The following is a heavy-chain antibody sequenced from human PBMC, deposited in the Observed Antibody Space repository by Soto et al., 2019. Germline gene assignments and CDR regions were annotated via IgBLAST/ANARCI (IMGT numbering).Heavy chain of an antibody. J-gene: IGHJ4*02. CDR3: AKDHSSHFGVVEYYFDY. D-gene: IGHD3-3*01. Sequence: GESLKISCAASGFTFSSYAMSWVRQAPGKGLEWVSAISGSGGSTYYADSVKGRFTISRDNSKNTLYLQMNSLRAEDTAVYYCAKDHSSHFGVVEYYFDYWGQGTLVTVSS. V-gene: IGHV3-23*01. CDR2: ISGSGGST. CDR1: GFTFSSYA.